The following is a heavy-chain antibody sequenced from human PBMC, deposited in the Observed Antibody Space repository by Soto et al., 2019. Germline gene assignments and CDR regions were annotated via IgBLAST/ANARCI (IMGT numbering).Heavy chain of an antibody. CDR2: LSGSSLNT. CDR3: TTQFFLSSRTPPEEV. J-gene: IGHJ4*03. V-gene: IGHV3-23*01. Sequence: PGGSLRLSCEASGFTFGNYAMTWVRQGPRRGLEWVSALSGSSLNTYYADSVKGRFTISRDNSKNTMYLEMNSLRVDDTAVYYCTTQFFLSSRTPPEEVWGQGTQVTVSS. CDR1: GFTFGNYA.